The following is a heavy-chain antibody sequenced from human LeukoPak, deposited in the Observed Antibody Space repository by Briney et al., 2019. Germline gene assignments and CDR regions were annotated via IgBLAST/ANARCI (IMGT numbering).Heavy chain of an antibody. CDR3: TRHPFXXPFDY. CDR2: IYHTGHT. CDR1: GGSVSGYY. V-gene: IGHV4-59*08. Sequence: SETLSLTCTVSGGSVSGYYWSWIRQPPGGGLEWIGYIYHTGHTHYNASLKGRVTMSMDTSQSQISLRMSSMTAADTAVYYCTRHPFXXPFDYWGQGTLVTVSS. J-gene: IGHJ4*02.